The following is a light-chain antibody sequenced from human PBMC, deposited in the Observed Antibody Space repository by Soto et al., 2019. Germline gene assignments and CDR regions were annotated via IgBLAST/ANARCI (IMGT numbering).Light chain of an antibody. CDR3: SSYTSSSTLV. Sequence: QSALTQPASVSGSPGQSITISYTGTSSDVGGYNYVSWYQQHPGKAPKLMICEVSNRPSGVSNRFSGSKSGNTASLTISGLQAEDEADYYCSSYTSSSTLVFGTGTKVTVL. V-gene: IGLV2-14*01. J-gene: IGLJ1*01. CDR2: EVS. CDR1: SSDVGGYNY.